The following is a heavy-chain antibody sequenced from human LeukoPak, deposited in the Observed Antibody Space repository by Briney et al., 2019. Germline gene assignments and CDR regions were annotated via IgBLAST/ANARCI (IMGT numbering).Heavy chain of an antibody. Sequence: SVKVSCKASGYTFTGYYMHWVRQAPGQGLEWMGGIIPIFGTANYAQKFQGRVTITADKSTSTAYMELSSLRSEDTAVYYCARSGSLLLRYFDYWGQGTLVTVSS. J-gene: IGHJ4*02. CDR1: GYTFTGYY. CDR3: ARSGSLLLRYFDY. CDR2: IIPIFGTA. D-gene: IGHD3-22*01. V-gene: IGHV1-69*06.